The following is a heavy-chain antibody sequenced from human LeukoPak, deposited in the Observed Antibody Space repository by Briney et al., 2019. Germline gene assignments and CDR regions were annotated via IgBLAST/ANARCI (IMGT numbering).Heavy chain of an antibody. J-gene: IGHJ4*02. CDR2: IYYSGST. V-gene: IGHV4-59*08. CDR1: GGSISSYY. D-gene: IGHD2-2*01. CDR3: ARQQYASGNSYYLDY. Sequence: SETLSLTCTVSGGSISSYYWSWIRQPPGKGLQWIGYIYYSGSTNYNPSLKSRVTISVDTSKNQSSLKLSSVTAADTAVYYCARQQYASGNSYYLDYWGQGTRVTVSS.